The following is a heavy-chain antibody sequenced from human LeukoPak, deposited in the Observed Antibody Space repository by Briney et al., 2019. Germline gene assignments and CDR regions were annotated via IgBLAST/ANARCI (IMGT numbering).Heavy chain of an antibody. CDR3: AKSYSYGYACFDY. V-gene: IGHV3-23*01. CDR1: GFTFSSYD. CDR2: ISGSGGST. D-gene: IGHD5-18*01. Sequence: GGTLRLSCAASGFTFSSYDMHWVRQAPGKGLEWVSAISGSGGSTYYADSVKGRFTISRDNSKNTLYLQMNSLRAEDTAVYYCAKSYSYGYACFDYWGQGTLVTVSS. J-gene: IGHJ4*02.